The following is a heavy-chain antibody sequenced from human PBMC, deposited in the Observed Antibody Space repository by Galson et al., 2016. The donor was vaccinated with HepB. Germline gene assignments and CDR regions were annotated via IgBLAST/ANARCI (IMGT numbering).Heavy chain of an antibody. J-gene: IGHJ3*01. V-gene: IGHV3-21*01. CDR3: ATDLGPRGIWDVDGFDV. CDR2: ISTSSRCK. Sequence: SLRLSCAASGFTFSSYSMTWVRQAPGPGLEWVASISTSSRCKYYRDSVNGRITISRDSAKNSLNLQMNGLRAGDTAVYYCATDLGPRGIWDVDGFDVWGQGTMVTVSS. D-gene: IGHD1-14*01. CDR1: GFTFSSYS.